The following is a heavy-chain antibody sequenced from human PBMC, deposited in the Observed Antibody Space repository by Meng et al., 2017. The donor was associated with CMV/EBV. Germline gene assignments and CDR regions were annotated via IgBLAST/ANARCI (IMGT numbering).Heavy chain of an antibody. CDR1: GCSISSSSYY. Sequence: QLPRPESGPGLGKPSETLSLTCTGFGCSISSSSYYWGWIRQPPGKGLEWIGSIYYSGSTYYNPSLKSRVTISVDTSKNQFSLKLSSVTAADTAVYYCARGVVTMIVVYDPWGQGTLVTVSS. D-gene: IGHD3-22*01. V-gene: IGHV4-39*07. CDR3: ARGVVTMIVVYDP. CDR2: IYYSGST. J-gene: IGHJ5*02.